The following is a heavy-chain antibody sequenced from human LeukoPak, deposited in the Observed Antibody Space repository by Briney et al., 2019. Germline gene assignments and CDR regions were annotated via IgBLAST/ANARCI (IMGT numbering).Heavy chain of an antibody. Sequence: SETLSLTCAVYGGSFSGYYWSWIRQPPGKGLEWIGEINHSGSTNYNPSLKSRVTISVDTSKNQFSLKLSSVTATDTAVYYCARRLEEDGYNLGYFDYWGQGTLVTVSS. CDR3: ARRLEEDGYNLGYFDY. D-gene: IGHD5-12*01. J-gene: IGHJ4*02. V-gene: IGHV4-34*01. CDR2: INHSGST. CDR1: GGSFSGYY.